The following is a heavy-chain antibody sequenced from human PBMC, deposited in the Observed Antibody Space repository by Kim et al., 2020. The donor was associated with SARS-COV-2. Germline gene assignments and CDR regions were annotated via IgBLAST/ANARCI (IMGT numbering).Heavy chain of an antibody. D-gene: IGHD2-15*01. CDR2: TYYRSKWYN. CDR1: GDSVSSNSAA. Sequence: SQTLSLTCAISGDSVSSNSAAWNWIRQSPSRGLEWLGRTYYRSKWYNDYAVSVKSRITINPDTSKNQFSLQLNSVTPEDTAVYYCARSRFEMGDIVVVVAATPHSHYGMDVWGQGTTVTVSS. CDR3: ARSRFEMGDIVVVVAATPHSHYGMDV. J-gene: IGHJ6*02. V-gene: IGHV6-1*01.